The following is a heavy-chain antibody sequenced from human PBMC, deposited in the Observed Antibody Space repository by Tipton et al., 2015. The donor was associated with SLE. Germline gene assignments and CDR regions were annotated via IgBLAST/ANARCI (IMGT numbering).Heavy chain of an antibody. CDR3: ARGYNYDYPDYN. CDR1: GDSISRYY. CDR2: IYFSGST. D-gene: IGHD5-24*01. Sequence: GLVKPSETLSLTCTVSGDSISRYYWSWIRQPPGKGLEWIGYIYFSGSTNYNPSLKSRITISLDPSKNQFSLKLNSVTAADTAVYYCARGYNYDYPDYNWGQGTLVIVSS. J-gene: IGHJ4*02. V-gene: IGHV4-59*01.